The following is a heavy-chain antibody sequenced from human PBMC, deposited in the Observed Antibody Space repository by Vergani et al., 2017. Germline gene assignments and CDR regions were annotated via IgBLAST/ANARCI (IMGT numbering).Heavy chain of an antibody. V-gene: IGHV3-30*02. D-gene: IGHD2-2*01. Sequence: QVQLVESGGGVVQPGGSLQLSCAASGFSFGSYGMHWVRVRQAPGKGLEWLAYLRYDGTTKQYADSVKGRFTISRDNSKNTLYLQLDSLRPEDTAMFYCVKDRGASIGFDDWGQGTQVTVSS. CDR2: LRYDGTTK. J-gene: IGHJ4*02. CDR3: VKDRGASIGFDD. CDR1: GFSFGSYG.